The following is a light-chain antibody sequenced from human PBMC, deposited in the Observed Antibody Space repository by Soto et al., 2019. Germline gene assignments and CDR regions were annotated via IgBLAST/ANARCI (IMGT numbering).Light chain of an antibody. CDR2: VNI. V-gene: IGLV2-8*01. Sequence: QSVLTQPPSASGSPGQSVTISCTGTSSDVGGYNYVSWYQQHPGKAPKLMIYVNINRPSGVPDRFSASRSDSSASLAITGLQAEDEADYYCQSYDSSLSVIFGGGTKLTVL. CDR3: QSYDSSLSVI. CDR1: SSDVGGYNY. J-gene: IGLJ2*01.